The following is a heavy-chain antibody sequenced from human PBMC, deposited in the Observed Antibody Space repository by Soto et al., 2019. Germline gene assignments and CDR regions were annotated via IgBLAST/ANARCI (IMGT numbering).Heavy chain of an antibody. J-gene: IGHJ4*02. CDR2: IDTSGNT. CDR1: GGSISTYY. Sequence: SETLSLTCTVSGGSISTYYWSWIRQPAGKGLEWIGRIDTSGNTNYNPSLKSRVTMSVDTSKKQFSLNLNPVTARDTATYFCARGPQYWGPGKLVTVSS. CDR3: ARGPQY. V-gene: IGHV4-4*07.